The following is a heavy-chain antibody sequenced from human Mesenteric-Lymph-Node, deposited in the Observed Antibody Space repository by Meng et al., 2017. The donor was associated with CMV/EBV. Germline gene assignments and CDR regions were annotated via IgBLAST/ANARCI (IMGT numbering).Heavy chain of an antibody. CDR3: APWTYSSSWYP. V-gene: IGHV4-39*07. CDR1: GDSISTSTYY. CDR2: IFYSGST. D-gene: IGHD6-13*01. Sequence: GSLRLSCTVSGDSISTSTYYWAWVRQPPGRGLEWIGRIFYSGSTYYNPSLQSRVTMSIDTSRNQFSLKLTSVTAADTAVYYCAPWTYSSSWYPWGQGTLVTVSS. J-gene: IGHJ5*02.